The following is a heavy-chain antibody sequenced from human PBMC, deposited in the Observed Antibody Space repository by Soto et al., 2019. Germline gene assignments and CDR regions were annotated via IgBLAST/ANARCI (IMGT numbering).Heavy chain of an antibody. CDR2: IDPSDSYT. Sequence: GESLNLSCKGSGYRFTSYWMSWVRQMPGKGLEWMGRIDPSDSYTNYSPSFQGHVTISADKSISTAYLQWSSLKASDTAMYYCATQTGTDVWGQGTTVTVSS. V-gene: IGHV5-10-1*01. CDR1: GYRFTSYW. D-gene: IGHD1-1*01. CDR3: ATQTGTDV. J-gene: IGHJ6*02.